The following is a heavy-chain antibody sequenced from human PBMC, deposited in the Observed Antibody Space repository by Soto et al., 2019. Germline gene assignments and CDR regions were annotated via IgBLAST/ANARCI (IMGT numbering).Heavy chain of an antibody. Sequence: ASVKVSCKASGGTFSSYAISWVRQAPGQGLEWMGGIIPIFGTANYAQKFQGRVTITADKSTSTAYMELSSLRSEDTAVYYCATEYSSSQGWFDPWGQGTLVTVSS. D-gene: IGHD6-6*01. CDR2: IIPIFGTA. CDR1: GGTFSSYA. J-gene: IGHJ5*02. CDR3: ATEYSSSQGWFDP. V-gene: IGHV1-69*06.